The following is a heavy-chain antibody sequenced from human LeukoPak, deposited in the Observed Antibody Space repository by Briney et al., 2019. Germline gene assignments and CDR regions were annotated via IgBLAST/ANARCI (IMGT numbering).Heavy chain of an antibody. D-gene: IGHD6-13*01. CDR1: GFTFSSYG. CDR3: AKAVISIPSSSWYGWFDP. Sequence: GGSLRLSCAASGFTFSSYGMHWVRQAPGKGLEWVAFIRYDGSNKYYADSVKGRFTISRDNSKNTLYLQMSSLSDEDTAVYYCAKAVISIPSSSWYGWFDPWGQGTLVTVSS. V-gene: IGHV3-30*02. CDR2: IRYDGSNK. J-gene: IGHJ5*02.